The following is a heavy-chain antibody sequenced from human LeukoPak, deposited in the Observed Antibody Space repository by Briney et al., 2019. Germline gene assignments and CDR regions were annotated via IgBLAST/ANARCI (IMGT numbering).Heavy chain of an antibody. D-gene: IGHD6-13*01. V-gene: IGHV3-23*01. CDR2: TSASGDRT. CDR3: AREWRYSSSWYQFYFDY. J-gene: IGHJ4*02. CDR1: GFTFSNYA. Sequence: PGGSLRLSCAASGFTFSNYATSWVRQAPGKGLEWVSATSASGDRTYYADSVKGRFTISRDNSKNTLYLQMNSLRAEDTAVYYCAREWRYSSSWYQFYFDYWGQGTLVTVSS.